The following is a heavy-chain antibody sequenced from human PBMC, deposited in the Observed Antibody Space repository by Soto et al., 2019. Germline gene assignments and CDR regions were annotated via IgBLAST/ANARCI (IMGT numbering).Heavy chain of an antibody. D-gene: IGHD2-15*01. V-gene: IGHV3-15*01. CDR1: GFTFSNAW. Sequence: GGSLRLSCAASGFTFSNAWMSWVRQAPGKGLEWVGRIKSKTDGGTTDYAAPVKGRFTISRDDSKNTLYLQMNSLKTEDTAVYYCTTDHARDIVVVVAANYGMDVWGQGTTVTVSS. CDR3: TTDHARDIVVVVAANYGMDV. CDR2: IKSKTDGGTT. J-gene: IGHJ6*02.